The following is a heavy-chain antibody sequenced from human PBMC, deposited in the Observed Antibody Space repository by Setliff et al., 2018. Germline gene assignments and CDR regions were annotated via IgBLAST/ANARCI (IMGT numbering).Heavy chain of an antibody. CDR3: AREGARSSSWYRPYYYYYMDV. CDR1: TFTLGTYS. J-gene: IGHJ6*03. V-gene: IGHV3-21*04. CDR2: ISPYSDYI. Sequence: PGGSLRLSCAASTFTLGTYSMHWVRQAPGKGLAWVSSISPYSDYIYYADSVKGRFTSSRDNAKNSLYLQMNSLRAEDTALYYCAREGARSSSWYRPYYYYYMDVWGKGTTVTVSS. D-gene: IGHD6-13*01.